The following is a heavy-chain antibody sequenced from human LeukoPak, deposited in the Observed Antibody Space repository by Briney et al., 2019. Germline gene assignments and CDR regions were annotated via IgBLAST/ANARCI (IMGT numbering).Heavy chain of an antibody. CDR2: ISSSSSYI. J-gene: IGHJ4*02. CDR1: GFTFSSYS. D-gene: IGHD3-22*01. Sequence: GGSLRLSCAASGFTFSSYSMNWVRQAPGKGLEWVSSISSSSSYIYYADSVKGRFTISRDDAKNSLYLQMNSLRAEDTAVYYCARAPDYYDSSGDFDYWGQGTLVTVSS. CDR3: ARAPDYYDSSGDFDY. V-gene: IGHV3-21*01.